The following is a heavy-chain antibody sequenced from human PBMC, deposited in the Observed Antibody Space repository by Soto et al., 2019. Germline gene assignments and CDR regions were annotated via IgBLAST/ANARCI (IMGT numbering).Heavy chain of an antibody. J-gene: IGHJ6*02. CDR3: AKGGYGSGPYGVYYYYYYGMDV. CDR1: GFTFSSYA. CDR2: ISGSGGST. Sequence: PGGSLRLSCAASGFTFSSYAMSWVRQAPWKGLEWVSAISGSGGSTYYADSVKGRFTISRDNSKNTLYLQMNSLRAEDTAVYYCAKGGYGSGPYGVYYYYYYGMDVWGQGTTVTVSS. D-gene: IGHD3-10*01. V-gene: IGHV3-23*01.